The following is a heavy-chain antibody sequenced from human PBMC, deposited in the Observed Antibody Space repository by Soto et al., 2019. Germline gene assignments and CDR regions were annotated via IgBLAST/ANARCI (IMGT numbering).Heavy chain of an antibody. CDR3: ARDWVVKYYYYGMDV. Sequence: KASETLSLTCAVSGGSISSSNWWSWVRQPPGKGLEWIGEIYHSGSTNYNPSLKSRVTISVDKSKNQFSLKLSSVTAADTAVYYCARDWVVKYYYYGMDVWGQGTTVTVSS. CDR2: IYHSGST. D-gene: IGHD3-22*01. CDR1: GGSISSSNW. J-gene: IGHJ6*02. V-gene: IGHV4-4*02.